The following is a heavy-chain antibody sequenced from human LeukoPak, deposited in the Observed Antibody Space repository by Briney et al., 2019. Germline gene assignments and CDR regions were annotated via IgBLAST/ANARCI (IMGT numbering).Heavy chain of an antibody. CDR3: ASYRPLGYCSSTSCRATMDTAMEN. Sequence: SETLSLTCAVYGGSFSGYYWSWIRQPPGKGLEWIGEINHSGSTNYNPSLKSRVTISVDTPKNQFSLKLSSVTAADTAVYYCASYRPLGYCSSTSCRATMDTAMENWGQGTLVTVSS. D-gene: IGHD2-2*01. V-gene: IGHV4-34*01. CDR2: INHSGST. CDR1: GGSFSGYY. J-gene: IGHJ4*02.